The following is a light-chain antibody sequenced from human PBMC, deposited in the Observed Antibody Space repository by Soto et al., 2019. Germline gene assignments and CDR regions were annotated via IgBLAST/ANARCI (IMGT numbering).Light chain of an antibody. Sequence: DIPMTQSPSSLSASVGDRVTITCRASQSISSYLNWYQQKPGKAPKLLIYAASSLQSGVPSRFSGSGSGTDFTLTIRSLKPEDFATEYCQQSYSTITFGQGTRLEI. V-gene: IGKV1-39*01. J-gene: IGKJ5*01. CDR1: QSISSY. CDR3: QQSYSTIT. CDR2: AAS.